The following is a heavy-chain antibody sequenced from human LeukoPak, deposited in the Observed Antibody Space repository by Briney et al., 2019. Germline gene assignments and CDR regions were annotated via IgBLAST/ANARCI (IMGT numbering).Heavy chain of an antibody. CDR3: AREKGGAYGPGTFFDL. J-gene: IGHJ4*02. Sequence: GGSLRLSWAASEFVFSDYYMSWVRQAPGKGLEWVSYISSGGDTKYYAGSVKGRFTISRDTAKNSLYLQMNNLMSEDTAVYDCAREKGGAYGPGTFFDLWGQGNMVTVSS. D-gene: IGHD3-10*01. CDR1: EFVFSDYY. V-gene: IGHV3-11*01. CDR2: ISSGGDTK.